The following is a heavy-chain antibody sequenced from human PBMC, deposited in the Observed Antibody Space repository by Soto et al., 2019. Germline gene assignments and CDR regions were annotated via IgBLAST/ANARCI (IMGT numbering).Heavy chain of an antibody. CDR1: GYTFTSSA. V-gene: IGHV1-58*02. CDR3: ARGVGSGSYYNQYNWFDP. Sequence: EASVKVSCKASGYTFTSSAMQWVRQARGQRLEWIGWIVVGTGNTNYAQKFQERVTMTTDISTSTAYMELRSLRSDDTAVYYCARGVGSGSYYNQYNWFDPWGQGTLVTVSS. CDR2: IVVGTGNT. J-gene: IGHJ5*02. D-gene: IGHD3-10*01.